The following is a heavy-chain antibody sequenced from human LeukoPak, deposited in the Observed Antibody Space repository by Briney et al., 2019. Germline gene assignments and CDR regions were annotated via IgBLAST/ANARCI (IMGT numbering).Heavy chain of an antibody. CDR2: IKTKIDGGTT. D-gene: IGHD6-13*01. V-gene: IGHV3-15*01. J-gene: IGHJ4*02. CDR1: GFTFSDAW. Sequence: GGSLRLSCAASGFTFSDAWMSWVRQAPGKGLEWVGRIKTKIDGGTTDYAAPVKGRFTISRDDSKNTLYLQMNSLKTEDTAVYYCSTDSWFSSSTLYWGQGTLVTVSS. CDR3: STDSWFSSSTLY.